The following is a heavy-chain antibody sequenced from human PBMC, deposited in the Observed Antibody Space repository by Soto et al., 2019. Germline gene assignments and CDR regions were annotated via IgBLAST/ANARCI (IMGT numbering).Heavy chain of an antibody. V-gene: IGHV1-18*01. CDR3: ARGGAVAGLDNWFDP. CDR2: ISAYNGNT. CDR1: GYTFTSYG. Sequence: ASVKVSCKASGYTFTSYGISWVRQAPGQGLEWMGWISAYNGNTNYAQKLQGRVTMTTDTSTSTAYMGLRSLRSDDTAVYYCARGGAVAGLDNWFDPWGQGTLVTVSS. J-gene: IGHJ5*02. D-gene: IGHD6-19*01.